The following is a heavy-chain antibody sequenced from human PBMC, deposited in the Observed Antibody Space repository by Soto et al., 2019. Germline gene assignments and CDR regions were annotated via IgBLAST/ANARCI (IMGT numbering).Heavy chain of an antibody. CDR3: ARDGRTLRYLEWPAAFDS. CDR1: GGSLENLA. Sequence: QVHLVQSGAEVRTPGSSVKISCKASGGSLENLAISWVRQAPGQVFEWMGGVIPVLGTTDYAHNFQGRVTVTADESTTTVYLELSSLKSEDTAVYYCARDGRTLRYLEWPAAFDSWGQGTLVTVSS. J-gene: IGHJ5*01. D-gene: IGHD3-3*01. V-gene: IGHV1-69*01. CDR2: VIPVLGTT.